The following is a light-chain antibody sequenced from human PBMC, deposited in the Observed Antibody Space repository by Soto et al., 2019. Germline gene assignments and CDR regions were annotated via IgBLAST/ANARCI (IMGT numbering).Light chain of an antibody. J-gene: IGKJ4*01. CDR3: QQYSDWPFT. CDR2: GAS. Sequence: EIVMTQSPATLSVSPGERATLSCRASQTLYNNLAWYQQKLGQAPRLLIYGASARATDIPARFSGSGSGTEFTFTISGLQSEDFAIYYCQQYSDWPFTFGGGTKLKIK. CDR1: QTLYNN. V-gene: IGKV3-15*01.